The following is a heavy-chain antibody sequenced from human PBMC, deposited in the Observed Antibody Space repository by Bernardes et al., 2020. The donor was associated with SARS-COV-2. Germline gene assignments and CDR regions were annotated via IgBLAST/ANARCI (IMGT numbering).Heavy chain of an antibody. V-gene: IGHV3-23*01. D-gene: IGHD3-3*01. CDR1: GFTFSSYT. CDR2: ITDSGDST. Sequence: GGSLRLSCEVSGFTFSSYTMNWVRQAPGKGLEWVSTITDSGDSTYYADSVKGRFTISRDNSKDRLYLQMNSLRAEDTAVYYCARESSKGERITIFGVASHFYYYYGMDGWGQGTKVTVSS. CDR3: ARESSKGERITIFGVASHFYYYYGMDG. J-gene: IGHJ6*02.